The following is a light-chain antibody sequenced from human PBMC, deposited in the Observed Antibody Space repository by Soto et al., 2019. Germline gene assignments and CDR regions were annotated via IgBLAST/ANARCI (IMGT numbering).Light chain of an antibody. CDR1: QSALNTSNNKNY. J-gene: IGKJ4*01. V-gene: IGKV4-1*01. CDR2: WAS. Sequence: DIVMTQSPDSLAVSLGERATINCKSSQSALNTSNNKNYLAWYQQKIGQPPRLLIYWASTRQSGVPDRFSGSGSGTDFTLTISSLQAGDVAVYYCQQYYGTLGTFGGGTKVEIK. CDR3: QQYYGTLGT.